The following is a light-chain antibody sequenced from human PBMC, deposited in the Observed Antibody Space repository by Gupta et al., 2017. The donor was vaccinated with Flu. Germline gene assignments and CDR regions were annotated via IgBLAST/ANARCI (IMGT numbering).Light chain of an antibody. J-gene: IGLJ1*01. V-gene: IGLV2-14*01. CDR3: SSYISSHTLYV. CDR1: SSDVDDYNS. Sequence: QSALTQPASVSASPGQSITISCSGTSSDVDDYNSVSWYQHHPGKAPKLMIYEVSNRPSGVSNRFSGSKSGNTASLTISGLQTEDEADYYCSSYISSHTLYVFGTGTKVTVL. CDR2: EVS.